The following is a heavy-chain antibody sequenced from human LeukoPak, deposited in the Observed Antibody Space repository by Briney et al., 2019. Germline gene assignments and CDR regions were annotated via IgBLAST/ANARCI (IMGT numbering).Heavy chain of an antibody. CDR3: AKDPNQYYYDSSAIDY. J-gene: IGHJ4*02. Sequence: AGGSPRLSCAASGFTFSSYGMHWVRQAPGKGLEGVTFIRYDGSNIYYTDSVKGRFTISRDNFKNTLYLQMNSLRAEDTAVYYCAKDPNQYYYDSSAIDYWGQGTLVTVSS. CDR2: IRYDGSNI. CDR1: GFTFSSYG. V-gene: IGHV3-30*02. D-gene: IGHD3-22*01.